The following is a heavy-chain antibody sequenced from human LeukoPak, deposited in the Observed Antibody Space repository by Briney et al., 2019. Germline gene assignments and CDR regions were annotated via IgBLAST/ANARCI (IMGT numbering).Heavy chain of an antibody. CDR1: GFTFSNYW. CDR2: INSDGINT. D-gene: IGHD2-21*02. Sequence: PGGSLRLSCAASGFTFSNYWMHWVRQAPGKGLVWVSRINSDGINTSYADSVKGRFTISRDNAKNSLYLQMNSLRAEDTAVYYCAREVVTTSSVGYYYYMDVWGKGTTVTISS. J-gene: IGHJ6*03. V-gene: IGHV3-74*01. CDR3: AREVVTTSSVGYYYYMDV.